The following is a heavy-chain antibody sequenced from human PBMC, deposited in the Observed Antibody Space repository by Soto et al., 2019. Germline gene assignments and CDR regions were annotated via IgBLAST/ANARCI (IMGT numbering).Heavy chain of an antibody. J-gene: IGHJ4*02. CDR1: GFTFSSYG. Sequence: QVQLVESGGGVVQPGRSLRLSCAASGFTFSSYGMHWVRQAPGKGLEWVAVISYDGSNKYYADSVKGRFTISRDNSKNMLYLQMNSLRAEYTAVYYCAKTVAAKEYWGQGTLVSVSS. V-gene: IGHV3-30*18. D-gene: IGHD6-19*01. CDR2: ISYDGSNK. CDR3: AKTVAAKEY.